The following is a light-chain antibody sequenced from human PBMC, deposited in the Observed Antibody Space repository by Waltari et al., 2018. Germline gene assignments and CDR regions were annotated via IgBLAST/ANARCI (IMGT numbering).Light chain of an antibody. CDR1: SGIDVGTYR. V-gene: IGLV5-45*03. CDR2: YRSDSDK. Sequence: QAVLTQPSSLSASPGASASLTCTLRSGIDVGTYRIYWNPQKPGSPPHYLLRYRSDSDKQQGSGVPSRFSGSKDASANAGILLISGLQSDDEADYYCMIWDSSAWVFGGGTKLTVL. J-gene: IGLJ3*02. CDR3: MIWDSSAWV.